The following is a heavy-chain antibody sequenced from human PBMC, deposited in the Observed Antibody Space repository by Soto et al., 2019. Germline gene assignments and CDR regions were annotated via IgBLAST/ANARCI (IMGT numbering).Heavy chain of an antibody. V-gene: IGHV1-18*01. CDR3: ARVVGYCSGGSCPLGPFFDY. D-gene: IGHD2-15*01. J-gene: IGHJ4*02. CDR1: GYTFTSYG. Sequence: GASVKVSCKASGYTFTSYGISWVRQAPGQGLEWMGWISAYNGNTNYAKKLQGRVTMTTDTSTSTAYMELRSLRSDDTAVYYCARVVGYCSGGSCPLGPFFDYWGQGTLVTVSS. CDR2: ISAYNGNT.